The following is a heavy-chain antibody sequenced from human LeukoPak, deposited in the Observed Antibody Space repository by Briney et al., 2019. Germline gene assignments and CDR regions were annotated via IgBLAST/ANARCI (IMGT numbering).Heavy chain of an antibody. V-gene: IGHV3-15*01. CDR3: TTVDYGDLTPAASSDY. J-gene: IGHJ4*02. Sequence: GGSLRLSCAASGFTLSKVWMSWVRQAPGKGLEWVGRIKTKTDGGTTEYAAPVRGRFTISRDDSEDTLYLQMNSLKTEDTAVYYCTTVDYGDLTPAASSDYWGQGTLVTVSS. CDR1: GFTLSKVW. CDR2: IKTKTDGGTT. D-gene: IGHD4-17*01.